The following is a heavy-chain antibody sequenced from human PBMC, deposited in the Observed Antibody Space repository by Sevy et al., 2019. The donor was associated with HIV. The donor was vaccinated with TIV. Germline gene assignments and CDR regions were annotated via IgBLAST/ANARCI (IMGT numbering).Heavy chain of an antibody. Sequence: GGSLRLSCAASGFTFSDYYMSWIRQAPGKGLEWVSYISSSSSYTNYADSVKGRFTISRDNAKNSLYLQMNSLTAEDTAVYYCASSIAAAGYGYYYYYGMDVWGQGTTVTVSS. CDR3: ASSIAAAGYGYYYYYGMDV. CDR2: ISSSSSYT. D-gene: IGHD6-13*01. V-gene: IGHV3-11*06. J-gene: IGHJ6*02. CDR1: GFTFSDYY.